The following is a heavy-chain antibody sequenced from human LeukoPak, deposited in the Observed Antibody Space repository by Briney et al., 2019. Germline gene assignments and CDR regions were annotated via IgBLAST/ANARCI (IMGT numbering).Heavy chain of an antibody. CDR3: ARGFGDANDYVWGSYRGYAFDI. V-gene: IGHV1-18*01. CDR2: ISAYIGNT. CDR1: GYTFSTFP. Sequence: ASVKVSCKASGYTFSTFPINWVRQAPGQGLEWMGWISAYIGNTNYAQKLQGRVTMTTDTSTSTAYMELRSLRSDETAVYYCARGFGDANDYVWGSYRGYAFDIWGQGTMVTVSS. J-gene: IGHJ3*02. D-gene: IGHD3-16*02.